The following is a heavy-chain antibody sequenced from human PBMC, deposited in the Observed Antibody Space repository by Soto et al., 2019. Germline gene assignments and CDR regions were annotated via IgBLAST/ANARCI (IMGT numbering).Heavy chain of an antibody. Sequence: EVQLVESGGGVVQPGGSLRLSCATSGFTLSDYWMSWVRQAPGKGLEWVGNIKGDGSGTHYVDSVKGRFTISRDEAENSIYLQMNNLRVEDTAMYYCASDPVTADWGQGTLVTVSS. CDR2: IKGDGSGT. CDR1: GFTLSDYW. V-gene: IGHV3-7*03. J-gene: IGHJ4*02. CDR3: ASDPVTAD.